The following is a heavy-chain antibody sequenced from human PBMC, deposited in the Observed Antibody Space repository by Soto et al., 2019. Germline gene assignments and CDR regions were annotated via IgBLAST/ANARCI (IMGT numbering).Heavy chain of an antibody. J-gene: IGHJ4*02. CDR2: ISGSGGST. CDR1: GFTFSSYA. D-gene: IGHD6-13*01. CDR3: AKDPGDLRIAAAGSFDY. V-gene: IGHV3-23*01. Sequence: EVQLLESGGGLVQPGGSLRLSCAASGFTFSSYAMSWVRQAPGKGLEWVSAISGSGGSTYYADSVKGRFTISRDNSKNTLYLQMNSLRAEDTAVYYCAKDPGDLRIAAAGSFDYWGQGTLVTVSS.